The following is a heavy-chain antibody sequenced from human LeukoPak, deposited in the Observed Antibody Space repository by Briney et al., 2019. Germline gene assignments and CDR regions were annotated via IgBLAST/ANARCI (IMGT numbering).Heavy chain of an antibody. CDR3: AKAPGVLWYLDS. D-gene: IGHD2-8*02. CDR1: GYVLKLYG. J-gene: IGHJ4*02. V-gene: IGHV3-30*18. CDR2: ISFDGTTN. Sequence: PGRSLRLICATSGYVLKLYGTLWARQVTGKRLEWVAAISFDGTTNLYALSAKGRFPISRDKSKNTVFLQMNSLRTEDSAIYYRAKAPGVLWYLDSGPQGILVTVLS.